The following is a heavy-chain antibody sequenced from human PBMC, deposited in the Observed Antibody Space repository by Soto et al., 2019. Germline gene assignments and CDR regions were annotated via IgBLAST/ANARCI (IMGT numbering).Heavy chain of an antibody. D-gene: IGHD6-19*01. CDR1: GFTFSSYA. J-gene: IGHJ6*02. CDR2: IGGGGIDT. Sequence: EVQLLESGGGLVQPGGSLGLSCAASGFTFSSYAMSWVRQPPGRGLVWVSGIGGGGIDTYSARSVKGRFTISRNNSENTLYLQMNSLRAADTAVYYCAKCGAIALAGHGYYGRDVGGQGTTVT. V-gene: IGHV3-23*01. CDR3: AKCGAIALAGHGYYGRDV.